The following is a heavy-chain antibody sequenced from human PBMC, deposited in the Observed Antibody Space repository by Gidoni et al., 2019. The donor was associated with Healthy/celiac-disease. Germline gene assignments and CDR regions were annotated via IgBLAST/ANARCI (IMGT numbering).Heavy chain of an antibody. CDR3: ARHRYSSLLGAFDI. V-gene: IGHV4-39*01. J-gene: IGHJ3*02. CDR2: IYYSGST. Sequence: QLQLQESGPGLVKPSETLSLTCTVSGGSISSSSYYWGWIRQPPGKGLDWIGSIYYSGSTYYNPSLKSRVTISVDTSKNQFSLKLSSVTAADTAVYYCARHRYSSLLGAFDIWGQGTMVTVSS. CDR1: GGSISSSSYY. D-gene: IGHD6-13*01.